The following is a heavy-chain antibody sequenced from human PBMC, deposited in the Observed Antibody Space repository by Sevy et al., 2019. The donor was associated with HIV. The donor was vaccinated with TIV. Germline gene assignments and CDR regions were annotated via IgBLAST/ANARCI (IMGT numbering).Heavy chain of an antibody. J-gene: IGHJ6*02. D-gene: IGHD6-19*01. CDR1: GYTFTGYY. CDR3: ARGSAETFIAVAGSFGMDV. Sequence: ASVKVSCKASGYTFTGYYMHWVRQAPGQGLEWMGWINPNSGGTNYAQKFQGRVTMTRDTSIGTAYMELSRLRSDDTAVDYCARGSAETFIAVAGSFGMDVWGQGTTVTVSS. CDR2: INPNSGGT. V-gene: IGHV1-2*02.